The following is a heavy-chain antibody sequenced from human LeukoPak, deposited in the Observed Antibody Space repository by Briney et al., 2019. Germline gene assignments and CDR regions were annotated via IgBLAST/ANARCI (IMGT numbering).Heavy chain of an antibody. Sequence: PGGSLRLSCEASGFKSSSYGMHWVRQAPGKGLEWVAVLSADGSHKQFADAVKDRFAISRDNSKETLYLQMNGLRSEDTAIYYCAKGGVSDRGSWYGDYFDYWGQGTLSPSPQ. D-gene: IGHD6-13*01. J-gene: IGHJ4*02. V-gene: IGHV3-30*18. CDR3: AKGGVSDRGSWYGDYFDY. CDR1: GFKSSSYG. CDR2: LSADGSHK.